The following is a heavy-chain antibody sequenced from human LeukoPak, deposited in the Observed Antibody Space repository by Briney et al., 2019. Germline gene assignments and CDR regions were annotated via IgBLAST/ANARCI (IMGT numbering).Heavy chain of an antibody. Sequence: GASVKVSCKASGYTFTNYGVSWVRQAPGQGLEWMGWISAYNGNTDYAQKLQGRVTMTTDTSTSTAYMELSSLRSEDTAMYYCASQLPFYCSTSSCYRLDYWGQGTLVTVSS. CDR3: ASQLPFYCSTSSCYRLDY. CDR1: GYTFTNYG. J-gene: IGHJ4*02. D-gene: IGHD2-2*01. CDR2: ISAYNGNT. V-gene: IGHV1-18*01.